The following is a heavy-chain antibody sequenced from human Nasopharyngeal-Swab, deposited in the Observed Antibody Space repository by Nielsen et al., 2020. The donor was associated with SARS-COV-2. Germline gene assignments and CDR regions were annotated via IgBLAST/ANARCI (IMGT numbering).Heavy chain of an antibody. CDR3: ARAGLVVVPAAMGY. D-gene: IGHD2-2*01. CDR1: GYTFTGYY. V-gene: IGHV1-2*02. CDR2: INPNSGGT. J-gene: IGHJ4*02. Sequence: ASVKVSCKASGYTFTGYYMHWVRQAPGQGLEWMGWINPNSGGTNYAQKFRGRVTMTRDTSISTAYMELSRLRSDDTAVYYCARAGLVVVPAAMGYWGQGTLVTVSS.